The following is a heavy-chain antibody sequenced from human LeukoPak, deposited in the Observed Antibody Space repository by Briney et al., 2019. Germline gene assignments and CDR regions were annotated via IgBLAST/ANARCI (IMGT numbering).Heavy chain of an antibody. CDR3: ARQTFRDGYNYPQY. Sequence: PSQTLSLTCTVSGGSISSGGYYWSWIRQPPGKGLEWIGYIYHSGSTYYNPSLKSRVTISVDRSKNQFSLKLSSVTAADTAVYYCARQTFRDGYNYPQYWGQGTLVTVSS. CDR1: GGSISSGGYY. D-gene: IGHD5-24*01. CDR2: IYHSGST. J-gene: IGHJ4*02. V-gene: IGHV4-30-2*01.